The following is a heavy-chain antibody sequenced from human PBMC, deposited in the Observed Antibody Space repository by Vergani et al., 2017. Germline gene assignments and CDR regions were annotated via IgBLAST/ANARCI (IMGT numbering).Heavy chain of an antibody. CDR1: ESSFISNE. CDR2: INPIDSKI. Sequence: EVMLVQSGAEVKKPGASLKISCKYSESSFISNEIAWVRQMSGKGLQWMGNINPIDSKIAYSPSFQGQAIMSLDKSITTAYLQWRRLKASDTAIYYCTRHVPCGDGACLHFDHWGQGTQVTVSS. D-gene: IGHD2-21*01. J-gene: IGHJ4*02. CDR3: TRHVPCGDGACLHFDH. V-gene: IGHV5-51*01.